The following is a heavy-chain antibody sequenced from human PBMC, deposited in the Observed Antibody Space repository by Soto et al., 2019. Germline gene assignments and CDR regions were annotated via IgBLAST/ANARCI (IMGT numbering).Heavy chain of an antibody. CDR1: GFTFSSYS. CDR3: ARLPEPYSGWYLPNWYFDL. V-gene: IGHV3-21*01. D-gene: IGHD6-19*01. Sequence: ESGGGLVKPGGSLRLSCAASGFTFSSYSMNWVRQAPGKGLEWVSSISSSSSYIYYADSVKGRFTISRDNAKNSLYLQMNSLRAEDTAVYYCARLPEPYSGWYLPNWYFDLWGRGTLVTVSS. J-gene: IGHJ2*01. CDR2: ISSSSSYI.